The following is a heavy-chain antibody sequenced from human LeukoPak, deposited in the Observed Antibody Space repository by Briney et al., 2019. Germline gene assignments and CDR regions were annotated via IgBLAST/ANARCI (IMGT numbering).Heavy chain of an antibody. J-gene: IGHJ4*02. CDR1: GFTFDDYT. CDR2: ISWDGGST. CDR3: AKDISPSPYIAVAPFDY. V-gene: IGHV3-43*01. D-gene: IGHD6-19*01. Sequence: GGSLRLSCAASGFTFDDYTMHWVRQAPGKGLEWVSLISWDGGSTYYADSVKGRFTISRGSSKNSLYLQMNSLRTEDTALYYCAKDISPSPYIAVAPFDYWGQGTLVTVSS.